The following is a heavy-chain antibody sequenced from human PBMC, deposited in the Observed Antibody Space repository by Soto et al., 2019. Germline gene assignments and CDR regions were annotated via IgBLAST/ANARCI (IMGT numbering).Heavy chain of an antibody. CDR1: GYTFTSYA. J-gene: IGHJ6*02. D-gene: IGHD4-17*01. V-gene: IGHV1-3*01. Sequence: ASVKVSCKASGYTFTSYAMHWVRQAPGQRLEWMGWINAGNGNTKYSQKFQGRVTITRDTSASTAYIELSSLRSEDTAVYYCARDFTVWDYGDYRLYYYYGMDVWGQGTTVTVSS. CDR3: ARDFTVWDYGDYRLYYYYGMDV. CDR2: INAGNGNT.